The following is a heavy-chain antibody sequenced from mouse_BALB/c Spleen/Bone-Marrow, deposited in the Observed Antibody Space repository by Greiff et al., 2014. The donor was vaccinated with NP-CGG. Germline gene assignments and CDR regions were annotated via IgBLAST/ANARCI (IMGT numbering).Heavy chain of an antibody. CDR3: ARSPMITESYAMDY. V-gene: IGHV1S41*01. J-gene: IGHJ4*01. Sequence: DLVKPGASVKPSCKASGYTFTSYWINWIKQRPGQGLEWIGRIAPGSGNTYYNEMFKGKATLTVDTSSSTAYIQLSSLSSEDSPVYFCARSPMITESYAMDYWGQGTSVTVSS. D-gene: IGHD2-4*01. CDR1: GYTFTSYW. CDR2: IAPGSGNT.